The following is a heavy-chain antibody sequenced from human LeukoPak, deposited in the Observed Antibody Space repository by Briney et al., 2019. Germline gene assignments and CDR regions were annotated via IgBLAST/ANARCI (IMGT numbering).Heavy chain of an antibody. CDR2: ISAYNGNT. CDR1: GYTFTSYG. CDR3: ARASFGSGSLQFDY. V-gene: IGHV1-18*01. D-gene: IGHD3-10*01. J-gene: IGHJ4*02. Sequence: ASVKVSCKASGYTFTSYGISWVRQAPGQGLEWMGWISAYNGNTNYAQKLQGRVTMTTDTSTSTAYMELSRLRSDDTAVYYCARASFGSGSLQFDYWGQGTLVTVSS.